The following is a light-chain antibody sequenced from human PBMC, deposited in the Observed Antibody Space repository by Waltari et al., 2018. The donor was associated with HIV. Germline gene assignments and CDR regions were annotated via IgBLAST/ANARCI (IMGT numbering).Light chain of an antibody. Sequence: QSALTQPPSASGSPGQSVTISCTGTSSDIGGYNYVSWYQQHPGKAPKLMIYEGSQRPSGVPERFSGSKSGNAASLTGSGLQAEDEADYYCSSFAGSNNLGVFGGGTKLTVL. CDR1: SSDIGGYNY. J-gene: IGLJ3*02. CDR3: SSFAGSNNLGV. CDR2: EGS. V-gene: IGLV2-8*01.